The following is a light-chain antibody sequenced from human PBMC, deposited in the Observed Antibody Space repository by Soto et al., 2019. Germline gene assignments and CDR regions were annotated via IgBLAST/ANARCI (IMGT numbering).Light chain of an antibody. V-gene: IGKV3-11*01. CDR2: DAS. Sequence: DIVLTQAPATLSLSPGDRATVSCRASQSVSSYLAWYQQKPGQAPSLLIYDASNRATGIPARFSGSGSGTDFTLTISSLEPEDFAVYYCQQRSNWPLITFGQGTRLEIK. CDR1: QSVSSY. J-gene: IGKJ5*01. CDR3: QQRSNWPLIT.